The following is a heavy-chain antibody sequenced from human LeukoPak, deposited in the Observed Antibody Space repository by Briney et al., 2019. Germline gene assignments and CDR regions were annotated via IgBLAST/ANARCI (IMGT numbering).Heavy chain of an antibody. Sequence: GASVKVSCKASGYTFTGYYIHWVRQAPGQGHEWMGWINPNSGVTNYAQKFQGRVTMTRDTSINTPYMELSRLRSDDTAVYYCARENDSGYISPLDYWGQGTLVTVSS. CDR2: INPNSGVT. J-gene: IGHJ4*02. D-gene: IGHD3-22*01. V-gene: IGHV1-2*02. CDR1: GYTFTGYY. CDR3: ARENDSGYISPLDY.